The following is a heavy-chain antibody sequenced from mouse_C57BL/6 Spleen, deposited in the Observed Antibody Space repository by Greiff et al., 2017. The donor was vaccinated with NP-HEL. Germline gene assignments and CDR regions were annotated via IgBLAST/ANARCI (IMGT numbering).Heavy chain of an antibody. D-gene: IGHD1-1*01. J-gene: IGHJ2*01. V-gene: IGHV5-9*01. CDR2: ISGGGGNT. CDR3: ARQGTTVVAPFDY. CDR1: GFTFSSYS. Sequence: EVQLVESGGGLVKPGGSLKLSCAASGFTFSSYSMSWVSQTPEQRLEWVATISGGGGNTYYPDIVKGQFTISRDNAKNPLYLQMSSLRSEDTALYYCARQGTTVVAPFDYWGQGTTLTVSS.